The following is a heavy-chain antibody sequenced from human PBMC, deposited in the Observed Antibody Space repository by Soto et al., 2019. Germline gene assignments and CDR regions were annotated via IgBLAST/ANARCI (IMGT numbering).Heavy chain of an antibody. CDR2: ISYDGSNK. CDR3: ARDPDYYDSSGYYPEYFQH. J-gene: IGHJ1*01. Sequence: GGSQRLSCAASGFIFSSYGMHWVRQAPGKGLEWVAYISYDGSNKYYADSVKGRFTISRDNAKNSLYLQMNSLRDEDTAVYYCARDPDYYDSSGYYPEYFQHWGQGTLVTVSS. CDR1: GFIFSSYG. D-gene: IGHD3-22*01. V-gene: IGHV3-33*05.